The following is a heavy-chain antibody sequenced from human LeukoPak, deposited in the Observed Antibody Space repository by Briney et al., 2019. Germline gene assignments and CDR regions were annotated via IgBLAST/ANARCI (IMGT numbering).Heavy chain of an antibody. CDR3: ATVWSGYYTRGQGFDTSYYFDY. CDR2: INPNSGGT. J-gene: IGHJ4*02. CDR1: GYTFTGYY. D-gene: IGHD3-3*01. V-gene: IGHV1-2*02. Sequence: ASVKVSCKASGYTFTGYYMHWVRQAPGQGLEWMGWINPNSGGTNYAQKFQGRVTMTRDTSISTAYMELSSLRSEDTAVYYCATVWSGYYTRGQGFDTSYYFDYWGQGTLVTVSS.